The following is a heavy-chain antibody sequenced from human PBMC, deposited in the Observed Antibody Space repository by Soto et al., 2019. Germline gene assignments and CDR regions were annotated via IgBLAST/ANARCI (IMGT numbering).Heavy chain of an antibody. CDR1: GYTFTGYY. V-gene: IGHV1-2*02. J-gene: IGHJ5*02. CDR2: INPKSGVS. CDR3: AKEGVVAAHPPYNWFDP. Sequence: ASVKVSCKASGYTFTGYYLHWIRQGPGQGLEWMGWINPKSGVSKYGQKFQGRVTMTGDTSSSTVYMELTRLTSDDTAVYYCAKEGVVAAHPPYNWFDPWGQGTLVTVSS. D-gene: IGHD2-15*01.